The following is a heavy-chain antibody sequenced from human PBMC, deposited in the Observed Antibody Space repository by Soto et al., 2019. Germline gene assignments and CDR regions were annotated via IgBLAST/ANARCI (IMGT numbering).Heavy chain of an antibody. CDR2: IKQDGSEI. CDR3: AKSLSAIPGGS. D-gene: IGHD2-2*01. J-gene: IGHJ5*02. V-gene: IGHV3-7*05. Sequence: GSLRLSCVGSGFTFSSYWMSWVRQGPGKGPEWVANIKQDGSEIYYVDSVKGRFTISRDNAKSSLYLQMTSLRAEDTAVYHCAKSLSAIPGGSWGQGTLVTVSS. CDR1: GFTFSSYW.